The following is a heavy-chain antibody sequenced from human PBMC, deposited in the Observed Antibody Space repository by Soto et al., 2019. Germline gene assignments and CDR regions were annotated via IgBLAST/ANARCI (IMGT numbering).Heavy chain of an antibody. D-gene: IGHD1-26*01. Sequence: RRLSCAASGFTFSTYGMHWVRQAPGKGLEWVAVIWYDGSKRYYADSVKGLFTISRDNSKNTLYLQMNTLRADDTAVYYCVRGGGPIVGGGVPGLSGIWGQGTLVTVSS. CDR1: GFTFSTYG. CDR2: IWYDGSKR. CDR3: VRGGGPIVGGGVPGLSGI. J-gene: IGHJ4*02. V-gene: IGHV3-33*01.